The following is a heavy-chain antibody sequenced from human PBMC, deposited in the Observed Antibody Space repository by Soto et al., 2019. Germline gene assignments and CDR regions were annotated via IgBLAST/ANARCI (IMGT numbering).Heavy chain of an antibody. CDR3: ARERRVGKTGVFDY. CDR1: GYTFTSYA. CDR2: IIPIFGTA. Sequence: QVQLVQSGAEVKKPGASVKVSCKASGYTFTSYAISWVRQAPGQGLEWMGGIIPIFGTANYAQKFQGRVTITADESTSTAYMELSSLRSEDTAVYYCARERRVGKTGVFDYWGQGTLVTVSS. J-gene: IGHJ4*02. D-gene: IGHD3-16*01. V-gene: IGHV1-69*13.